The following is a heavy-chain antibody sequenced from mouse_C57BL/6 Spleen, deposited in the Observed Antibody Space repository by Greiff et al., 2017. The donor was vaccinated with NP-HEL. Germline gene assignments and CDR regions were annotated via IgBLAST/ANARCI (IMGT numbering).Heavy chain of an antibody. CDR1: GYAFTNYL. J-gene: IGHJ2*01. CDR2: INPGSGGT. D-gene: IGHD2-12*01. V-gene: IGHV1-54*01. Sequence: QVQLQQSGAELVRPGTSVKVSCKASGYAFTNYLIEWVKQRPGQGLEWIGVINPGSGGTNYNEKFKGKATLTADKSSSTAYMQLSSLTSEDSAVYFCARAYYSSGSYSDYWGQGTTLTVSS. CDR3: ARAYYSSGSYSDY.